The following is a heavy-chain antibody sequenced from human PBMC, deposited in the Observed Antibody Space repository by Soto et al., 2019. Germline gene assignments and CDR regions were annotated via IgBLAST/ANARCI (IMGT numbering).Heavy chain of an antibody. D-gene: IGHD5-12*01. CDR2: ITKGGETT. V-gene: IGHV3-11*01. CDR1: GFIFTDYS. J-gene: IGHJ4*02. CDR3: ARDPQRRDGYNFDS. Sequence: LRLSCAASGFIFTDYSLTWIRQAPGKGLEWISYITKGGETTQHADSVKGRFTISRDNAKKVLFLQMNGLRAEDTAVYYCARDPQRRDGYNFDSWGRGTLVTVSS.